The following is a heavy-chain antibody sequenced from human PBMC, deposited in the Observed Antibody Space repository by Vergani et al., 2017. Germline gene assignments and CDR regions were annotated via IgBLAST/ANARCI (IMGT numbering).Heavy chain of an antibody. CDR3: AKDFEYYYDSSGWDYYYXMDV. CDR2: ISGSGGST. D-gene: IGHD3-22*01. V-gene: IGHV3-23*01. Sequence: EVQLLESGGGLVQPGGSLRLSCAASGFTFSSYAMSWVRQAPGKGLEWVSAISGSGGSTYYADSVKGRFTISRDNSKNTLYLQMNSLRAEDTAVYYCAKDFEYYYDSSGWDYYYXMDVWGKGTTVTVSS. CDR1: GFTFSSYA. J-gene: IGHJ6*03.